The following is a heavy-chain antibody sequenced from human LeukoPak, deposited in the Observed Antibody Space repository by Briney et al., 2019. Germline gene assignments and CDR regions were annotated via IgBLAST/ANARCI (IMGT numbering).Heavy chain of an antibody. V-gene: IGHV3-48*03. D-gene: IGHD3-10*02. CDR2: ISSSGSTI. CDR3: AELGITMIGGV. J-gene: IGHJ6*04. Sequence: GGSLRLSCAASAFSFNTYWMGWVRQAPGKGLEWVSYISSSGSTIYYADSVKGRFTISRDNAKNSLYLQMNSLRAKDTGVYYCAELGITMIGGVWGKGTTVTISS. CDR1: AFSFNTYW.